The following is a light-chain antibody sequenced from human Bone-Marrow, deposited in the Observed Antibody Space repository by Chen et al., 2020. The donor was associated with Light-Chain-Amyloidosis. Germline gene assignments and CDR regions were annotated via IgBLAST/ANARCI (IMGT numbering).Light chain of an antibody. Sequence: QSALTQPASVSGSPGQSITISCTGTVTDVGSYNLVSWYQQYPGKAPKLLIYEDTKRPSGVSRRFAATKSGIPASLTISGIQAEDEAVYYCCSYAGTPWLFGGGTKLTVL. CDR3: CSYAGTPWL. J-gene: IGLJ3*02. CDR1: VTDVGSYNL. V-gene: IGLV2-23*01. CDR2: EDT.